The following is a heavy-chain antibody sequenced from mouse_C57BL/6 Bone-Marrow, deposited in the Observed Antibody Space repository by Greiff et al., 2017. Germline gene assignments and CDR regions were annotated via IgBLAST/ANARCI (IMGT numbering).Heavy chain of an antibody. V-gene: IGHV5-17*01. D-gene: IGHD2-3*01. CDR3: ANDADY. CDR2: ISSGSGTI. CDR1: GFTFSDYG. Sequence: EVQLVESGGGLVKPGGSLKLSCAASGFTFSDYGMHWVRQAPEKGLEWVAYISSGSGTIYYADTVKGRFTISRDNATNTLFRQMTSLRSEDTAMYYCANDADYWGQGTTLTVSS. J-gene: IGHJ2*01.